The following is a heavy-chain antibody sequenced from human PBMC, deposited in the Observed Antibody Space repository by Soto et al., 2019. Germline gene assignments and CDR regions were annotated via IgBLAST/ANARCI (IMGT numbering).Heavy chain of an antibody. CDR2: ISSSSSYI. J-gene: IGHJ6*02. D-gene: IGHD3-3*01. Sequence: GGSLRLSCAASGFTFSSYSMNWVRQAPGKGLEWVSSISSSSSYIYYADSVKGRFTISRDNAKNSLYLQMNSLRAEDTAVYYCARDYDFWSGAYRQYYYGMDVWGQGTTVTVSS. CDR1: GFTFSSYS. V-gene: IGHV3-21*01. CDR3: ARDYDFWSGAYRQYYYGMDV.